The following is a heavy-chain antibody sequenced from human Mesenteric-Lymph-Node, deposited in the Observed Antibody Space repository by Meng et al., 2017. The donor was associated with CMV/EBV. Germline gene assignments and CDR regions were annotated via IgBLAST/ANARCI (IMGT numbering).Heavy chain of an antibody. V-gene: IGHV3-13*01. CDR3: MNSLRVGDTAVYYCPRGGDPEYALDA. D-gene: IGHD3-9*01. CDR2: IGTAGDT. Sequence: GSLRLSCAASGFTFRTYDMHWVRQVIGKGLEWVAGIGTAGDTYYADSVKGRFTISKENSKKSLYLQMSSRRGGDTTLYLQMNSLRVGDTAVYYCPRGGDPEYALDAWGRGTTVTVSS. J-gene: IGHJ6*02. CDR1: GFTFRTYD.